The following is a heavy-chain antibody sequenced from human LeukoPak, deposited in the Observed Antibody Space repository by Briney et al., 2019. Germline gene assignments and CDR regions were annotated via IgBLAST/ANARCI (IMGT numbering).Heavy chain of an antibody. V-gene: IGHV4-34*01. CDR2: INHSGST. CDR1: GGSFSGYY. CDR3: AKSGLGYCSGGSCYSFPFSYYYMDV. J-gene: IGHJ6*03. Sequence: PSETLSLTCAVYGGSFSGYYWSWIRQPPGKGLEWIGEINHSGSTNYNPSLKSRVTISVDTSKNQFSLKLSSVTAADTAVYYCAKSGLGYCSGGSCYSFPFSYYYMDVWDKGTTVTISS. D-gene: IGHD2-15*01.